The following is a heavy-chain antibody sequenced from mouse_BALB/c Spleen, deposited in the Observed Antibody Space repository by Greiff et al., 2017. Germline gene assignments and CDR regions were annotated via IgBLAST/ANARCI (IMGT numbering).Heavy chain of an antibody. V-gene: IGHV1-4*01. CDR2: INPSSGYT. J-gene: IGHJ4*01. D-gene: IGHD2-2*01. CDR1: GYTFTSYT. Sequence: QVQLQQSGAELARPGASVKMSCKASGYTFTSYTMHWVKQRPGQGLEWIGYINPSSGYTNYNQKFKDKATLTADKSSSTAYMQLSSLTSEDSAVYYCARDGYDEEGYAMDYGGQGTSVTVSS. CDR3: ARDGYDEEGYAMDY.